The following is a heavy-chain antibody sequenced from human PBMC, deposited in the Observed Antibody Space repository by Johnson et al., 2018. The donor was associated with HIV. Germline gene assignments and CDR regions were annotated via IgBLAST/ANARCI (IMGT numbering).Heavy chain of an antibody. J-gene: IGHJ3*02. CDR2: IQYDGSNK. Sequence: QVQLVESGGGVVQPGGSLRLSCAASGFTFISYAMHWVRQAPCKGLEWVAFIQYDGSNKYYADSVKGRFTISRDNSKNTLYLQMNSPRAEDTAVDYCLAGGIWGQGTMVTVSS. D-gene: IGHD6-19*01. CDR1: GFTFISYA. V-gene: IGHV3-30*02. CDR3: LAGGI.